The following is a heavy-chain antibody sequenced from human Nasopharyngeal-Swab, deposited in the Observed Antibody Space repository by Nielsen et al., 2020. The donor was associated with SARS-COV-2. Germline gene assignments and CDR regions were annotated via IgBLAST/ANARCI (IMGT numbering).Heavy chain of an antibody. J-gene: IGHJ6*03. CDR3: ARVPKLPNLNYYYYYMDV. D-gene: IGHD1-7*01. CDR1: GGSISSGDCY. V-gene: IGHV4-30-4*08. CDR2: IYYSGST. Sequence: SETLSLTCTASGGSISSGDCYWSRIRQPPGKGLEWIGYIYYSGSTYYNPSLKSRVTITVDTSKNQFSLKLSSVTAADTAVYYCARVPKLPNLNYYYYYMDVWGKGTTVTVSS.